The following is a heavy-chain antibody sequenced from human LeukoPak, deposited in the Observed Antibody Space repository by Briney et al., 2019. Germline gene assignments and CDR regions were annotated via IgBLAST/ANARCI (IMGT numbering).Heavy chain of an antibody. CDR2: IYYSGST. D-gene: IGHD5-24*01. CDR3: ARERRDGYNYVDY. J-gene: IGHJ4*02. V-gene: IGHV4-59*11. CDR1: GASISSHY. Sequence: SETLSLTCSVSGASISSHYWSWIRQPPGKGLEWLGYIYYSGSTEYNPSLKSRITLSLDRSKNQLSLKLTSVTAADTALYYCARERRDGYNYVDYWGQGTLVTVSS.